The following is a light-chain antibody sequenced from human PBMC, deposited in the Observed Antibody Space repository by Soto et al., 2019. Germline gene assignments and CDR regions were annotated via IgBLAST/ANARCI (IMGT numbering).Light chain of an antibody. J-gene: IGKJ1*01. CDR1: QSISNW. CDR2: KAS. V-gene: IGKV1-5*03. Sequence: DIQMTQSPSTLSASVGDRVTITCRASQSISNWLAWYQQKPGKVPKLLIYKASTLESGVPSRFSGSASGTAFTLTISSLQPDDFATYYCQRYDSFRTFGQGTTVEIK. CDR3: QRYDSFRT.